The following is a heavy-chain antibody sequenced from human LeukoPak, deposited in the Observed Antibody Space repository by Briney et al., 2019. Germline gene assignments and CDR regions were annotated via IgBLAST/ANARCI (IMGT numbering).Heavy chain of an antibody. Sequence: ASVKVSCKASGYTFTSYDINWVRQATGQGLEWMGWMNPNSGNTGYAQKFQGRVTITRNTSISTAYMELSSLRSEDTAVYYCARNRWEPYHNDAFDIWGQGTMVTVSS. V-gene: IGHV1-8*03. CDR1: GYTFTSYD. CDR3: ARNRWEPYHNDAFDI. J-gene: IGHJ3*02. D-gene: IGHD1-26*01. CDR2: MNPNSGNT.